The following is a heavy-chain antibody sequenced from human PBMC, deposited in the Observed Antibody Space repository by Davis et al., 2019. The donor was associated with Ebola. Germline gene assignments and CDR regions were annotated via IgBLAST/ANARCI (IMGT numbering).Heavy chain of an antibody. D-gene: IGHD6-6*01. V-gene: IGHV1-46*01. CDR3: ARTLIQSIAAQQLDY. CDR2: INPSGGST. Sequence: ASVKVSCKASGYTFTSYYMHWVRQAPGQGLEWMGIINPSGGSTSYAQKFQGRVTMTRDTSTSTVYMELSSLRSEDTAVYYCARTLIQSIAAQQLDYWGQGTLVTVSS. J-gene: IGHJ4*02. CDR1: GYTFTSYY.